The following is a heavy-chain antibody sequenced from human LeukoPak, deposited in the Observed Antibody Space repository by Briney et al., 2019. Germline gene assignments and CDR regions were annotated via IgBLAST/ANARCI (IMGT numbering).Heavy chain of an antibody. CDR2: IIPIFGTA. CDR1: GGTFSSYA. D-gene: IGHD6-19*01. V-gene: IGHV1-69*05. Sequence: SVKVSCKASGGTFSSYAISWVRQAPGQGSEWMGRIIPIFGTANYAQKFQGRVTITTAEATSTAYMELSSLRSEDTAVYYCARDPRSSGWIKGAFDIWGQGTMVTVSS. CDR3: ARDPRSSGWIKGAFDI. J-gene: IGHJ3*02.